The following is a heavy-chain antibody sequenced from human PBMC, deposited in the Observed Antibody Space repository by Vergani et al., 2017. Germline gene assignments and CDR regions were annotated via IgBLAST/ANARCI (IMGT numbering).Heavy chain of an antibody. CDR3: ARSSSSWPLYYFDY. J-gene: IGHJ4*02. CDR1: GGSISSYY. CDR2: ISSSGSTI. Sequence: QVQLQESGPGLVKPSETLSLTCTVSGGSISSYYWSWIRQPAGKGLEWVSYISSSGSTIYYADSVKGRFTISRDNDKNSLYLQMNSLRAEDTAVYYCARSSSSWPLYYFDYWGQGTLVTVSS. V-gene: IGHV3-11*04. D-gene: IGHD6-6*01.